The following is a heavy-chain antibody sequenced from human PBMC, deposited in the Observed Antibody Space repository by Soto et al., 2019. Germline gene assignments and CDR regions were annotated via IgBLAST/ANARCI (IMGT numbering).Heavy chain of an antibody. CDR2: INGGTGQT. CDR1: GYSFSTYA. D-gene: IGHD6-19*01. J-gene: IGHJ4*02. Sequence: ASVKVSCKASGYSFSTYAMHWVRQAPGQSLEWMGWINGGTGQTKFSQRFQDRITITRDTSASTAYMELSSLRSEDTAVYYCVRDGSSGWHFDSWGQGTLVTVSS. V-gene: IGHV1-3*01. CDR3: VRDGSSGWHFDS.